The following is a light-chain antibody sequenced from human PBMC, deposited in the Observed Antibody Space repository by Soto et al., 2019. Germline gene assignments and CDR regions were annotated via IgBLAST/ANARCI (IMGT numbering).Light chain of an antibody. Sequence: EMVMTQSPATLSVSLGERATLSCRASQSVSTKLVWYQQKPGHAPRLLIYGASTRATGIPARFSGSGSGTEFTLTISSLQSEDFAVYYCQQHDQGWTFGQGTKVEIK. CDR3: QQHDQGWT. V-gene: IGKV3-15*01. CDR1: QSVSTK. J-gene: IGKJ1*01. CDR2: GAS.